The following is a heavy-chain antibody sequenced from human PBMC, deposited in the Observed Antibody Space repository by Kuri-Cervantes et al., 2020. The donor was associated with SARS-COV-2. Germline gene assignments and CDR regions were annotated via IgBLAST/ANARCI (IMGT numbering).Heavy chain of an antibody. Sequence: GESLKISCAASGFTFSSYDMHWVRQATGKGLEWVSAIGTAGDTYYPGSVKGRFTISRDDGKNSLYLQMDSLRAEDTAVYYCARNNGAQQLVTFYYYYGMDVWGQGTTVTASS. V-gene: IGHV3-13*01. CDR1: GFTFSSYD. D-gene: IGHD6-13*01. CDR3: ARNNGAQQLVTFYYYYGMDV. CDR2: IGTAGDT. J-gene: IGHJ6*02.